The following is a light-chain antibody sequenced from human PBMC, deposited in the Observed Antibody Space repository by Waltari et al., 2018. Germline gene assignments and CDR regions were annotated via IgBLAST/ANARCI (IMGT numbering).Light chain of an antibody. J-gene: IGKJ2*01. CDR3: QKSKRAPFT. V-gene: IGKV1-27*01. CDR1: QGVGNY. Sequence: DIQLTQSPSSLSASVGDRIPITCRASQGVGNYLAWYQQKPGKVPKLLISGASALQSGVPSRFSGSGSGTDFTLTISSLQPEDVGTYYCQKSKRAPFTFGQGTKLEI. CDR2: GAS.